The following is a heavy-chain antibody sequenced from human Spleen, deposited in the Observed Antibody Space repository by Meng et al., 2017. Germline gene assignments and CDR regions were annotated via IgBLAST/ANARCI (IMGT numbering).Heavy chain of an antibody. D-gene: IGHD6-19*01. Sequence: QLQLQESGSGLVKPSETLSLTCTVSGGSISSSNSYWDCIRQPPVKGLEWIGSIYHSGSTYYNPSLKSRVSISVDTSKNQYSLKLTSVTAADTAVYYCVRSSGWVRTGFDPWGQGTLVTVSS. CDR3: VRSSGWVRTGFDP. V-gene: IGHV4-39*01. CDR1: GGSISSSNSY. J-gene: IGHJ5*02. CDR2: IYHSGST.